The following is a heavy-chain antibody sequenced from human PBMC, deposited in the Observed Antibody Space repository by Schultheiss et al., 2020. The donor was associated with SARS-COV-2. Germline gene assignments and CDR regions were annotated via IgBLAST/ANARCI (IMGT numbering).Heavy chain of an antibody. CDR3: ARGLELLWFGESTDY. CDR1: GYTFTSYD. J-gene: IGHJ4*02. CDR2: MNPNSGNT. D-gene: IGHD3-10*01. V-gene: IGHV1-8*01. Sequence: GESLKISCKASGYTFTSYDINWVRQATGQGLEWMGWMNPNSGNTGYAQKFQGRVTMTRDTSISTAYMELSRLRSDDTAVYYCARGLELLWFGESTDYWGQGTLVTVSS.